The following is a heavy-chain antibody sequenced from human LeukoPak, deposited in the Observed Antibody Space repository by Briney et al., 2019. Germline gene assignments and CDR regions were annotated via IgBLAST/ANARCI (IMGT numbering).Heavy chain of an antibody. CDR3: ASRPSIYSSGWYGGEY. J-gene: IGHJ4*02. Sequence: GGSLRLSCAASGFTFSSYAMHWVRQAPGKGLEWVAVISYDGSNKYYADSVKGRFTISRDNSKNTLYLEMNSLRAEDTAVYYCASRPSIYSSGWYGGEYWGQGTLVTVSS. D-gene: IGHD6-19*01. V-gene: IGHV3-30*14. CDR1: GFTFSSYA. CDR2: ISYDGSNK.